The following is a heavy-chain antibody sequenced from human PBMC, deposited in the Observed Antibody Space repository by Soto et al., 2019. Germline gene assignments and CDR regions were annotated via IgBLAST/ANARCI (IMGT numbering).Heavy chain of an antibody. D-gene: IGHD3-22*01. V-gene: IGHV1-18*01. CDR3: ARVPFWYDRSGYYQYYFDY. Sequence: QVQLVQSGGELKKPGASVKVSCKASGYTFTSYGITWARQAPGREREWMGWFSVYNGETIYAQNLQGRVTMTADTSTRTADLELRSQTSDDTSVYYCARVPFWYDRSGYYQYYFDYWGQGTPVTVSA. CDR2: FSVYNGET. CDR1: GYTFTSYG. J-gene: IGHJ4*02.